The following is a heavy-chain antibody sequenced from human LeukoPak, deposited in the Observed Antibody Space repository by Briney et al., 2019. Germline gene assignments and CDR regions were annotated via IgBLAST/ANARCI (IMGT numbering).Heavy chain of an antibody. Sequence: GGSLRLSCAASGFTFSSYSMNWVRQAPGKGLEWVSNLYNDAFDSATHYADSVKGRFTISRDNSQNTLYLQMNSLRAEDTAMYYCAREIGGGLHYFHSWGQGTPVTVSS. D-gene: IGHD1-26*01. V-gene: IGHV3-48*01. CDR3: AREIGGGLHYFHS. CDR2: LYNDAFDSAT. J-gene: IGHJ4*02. CDR1: GFTFSSYS.